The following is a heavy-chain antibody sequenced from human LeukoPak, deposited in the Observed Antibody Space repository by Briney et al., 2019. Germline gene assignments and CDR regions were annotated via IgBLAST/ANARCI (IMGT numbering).Heavy chain of an antibody. V-gene: IGHV6-1*01. J-gene: IGHJ4*02. CDR1: GDSVSSNRSV. CDR3: AREYGGFDY. Sequence: SQTLSLTCAISGDSVSSNRSVWNWIRQSPSRGLEWLGRTYYRSKWSNDYAASVKSRITVNPDTSKNQVSLQLNSVIPEYTAGYYCAREYGGFDYWGQGTLVIVSS. D-gene: IGHD4/OR15-4a*01. CDR2: TYYRSKWSN.